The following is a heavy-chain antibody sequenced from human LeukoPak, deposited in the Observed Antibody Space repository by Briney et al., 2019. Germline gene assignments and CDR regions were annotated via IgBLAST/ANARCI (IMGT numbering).Heavy chain of an antibody. J-gene: IGHJ4*02. Sequence: GGTLRLSCAASGFTFSSYGMSWVRQAPGRGLEWVSAISGSGGSTYYADSVKGRFTISRDKSMDPLYLQMNSLRAEDTAIYYCARDVQYDILTDWEAHYLDYWGQGTLVTVSS. D-gene: IGHD3-9*01. CDR3: ARDVQYDILTDWEAHYLDY. V-gene: IGHV3-23*01. CDR2: ISGSGGST. CDR1: GFTFSSYG.